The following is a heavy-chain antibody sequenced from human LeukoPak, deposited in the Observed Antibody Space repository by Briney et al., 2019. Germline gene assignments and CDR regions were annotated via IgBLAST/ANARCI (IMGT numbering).Heavy chain of an antibody. Sequence: AGGSLRLSCAASGFTLNRHAMHGVRQAPGKGLEWVAVISYEKSYKEYTDSVKGRFTISRDNSSNTLFLEMNSLRTEDTAIYYCARNLTGYDAFDRWGQGTRVTVSS. D-gene: IGHD3-9*01. CDR3: ARNLTGYDAFDR. CDR2: ISYEKSYK. CDR1: GFTLNRHA. V-gene: IGHV3-30*04. J-gene: IGHJ3*02.